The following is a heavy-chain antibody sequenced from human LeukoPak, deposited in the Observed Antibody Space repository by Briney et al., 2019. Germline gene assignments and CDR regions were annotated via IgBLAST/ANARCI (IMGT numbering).Heavy chain of an antibody. J-gene: IGHJ3*02. D-gene: IGHD5-18*01. CDR3: ARPLDTAMVADAFDI. Sequence: GGSLRLSCAASGFTFSSYWMSGVRQAPGKGLEWVANIRQDGSEKYYVDSVKGRFTISRDNAKNSLYLQMNSLRAEDTAVYYCARPLDTAMVADAFDIWGQGTMVTVSS. V-gene: IGHV3-7*01. CDR2: IRQDGSEK. CDR1: GFTFSSYW.